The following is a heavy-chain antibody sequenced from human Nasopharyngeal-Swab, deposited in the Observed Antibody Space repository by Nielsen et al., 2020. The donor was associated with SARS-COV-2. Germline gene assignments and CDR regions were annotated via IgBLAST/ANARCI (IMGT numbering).Heavy chain of an antibody. V-gene: IGHV1-58*01. Sequence: SAKVSCKASGFSFTSSSVQWVRQARRQRLEWIGWIVVGSGNTNYAQKFQERVTITRDMSTSTAYMELNSLRSEDTAVYYCAAAPSIVGATLYFDYWGQGTLVTVSS. D-gene: IGHD1-26*01. CDR3: AAAPSIVGATLYFDY. J-gene: IGHJ4*02. CDR2: IVVGSGNT. CDR1: GFSFTSSS.